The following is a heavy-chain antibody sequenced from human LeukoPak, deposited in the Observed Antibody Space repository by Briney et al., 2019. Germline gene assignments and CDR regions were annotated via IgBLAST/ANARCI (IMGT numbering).Heavy chain of an antibody. V-gene: IGHV3-7*01. D-gene: IGHD6-19*01. CDR3: ARDASSTGGLDY. J-gene: IGHJ4*02. CDR2: INQDGSVK. CDR1: GFTFSDYY. Sequence: PGGSLRLSCAASGFTFSDYYMSWIRQAPGKGLGWVGNINQDGSVKHYVDSVRGRFTISRDNAKNSLYLQINSLRAEDTALYYCARDASSTGGLDYWGQGRLVTVSS.